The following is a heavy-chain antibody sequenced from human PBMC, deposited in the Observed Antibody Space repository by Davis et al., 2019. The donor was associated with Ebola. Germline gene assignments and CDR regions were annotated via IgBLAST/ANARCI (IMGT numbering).Heavy chain of an antibody. V-gene: IGHV1-2*04. D-gene: IGHD2-15*01. CDR2: INPNSGGT. J-gene: IGHJ6*02. Sequence: ASVQVSCKASGYTFTGYYMHWVRQAPGQGLEWMGWINPNSGGTNYAQKFQGWVTMTRDTSISTAYMELSRLRSDDTAVYYCARGGIVVVVAAIDGMDVWGQGTTVTVSS. CDR1: GYTFTGYY. CDR3: ARGGIVVVVAAIDGMDV.